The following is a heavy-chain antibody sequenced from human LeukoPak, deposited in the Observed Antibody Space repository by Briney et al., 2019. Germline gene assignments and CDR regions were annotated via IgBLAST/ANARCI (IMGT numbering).Heavy chain of an antibody. D-gene: IGHD1-7*01. CDR2: IYTSGST. CDR1: GGSISSGSYY. V-gene: IGHV4-61*02. J-gene: IGHJ3*02. CDR3: ARVPRYNWNSGDAFDI. Sequence: SETLSLTCTVSGGSISSGSYYWSWIRQPAGKGLEWIGRIYTSGSTNYNPSLKSRVTMSVDTSKNQFSLKLSSVTAADTAVYYCARVPRYNWNSGDAFDIWGQGTMVTVSS.